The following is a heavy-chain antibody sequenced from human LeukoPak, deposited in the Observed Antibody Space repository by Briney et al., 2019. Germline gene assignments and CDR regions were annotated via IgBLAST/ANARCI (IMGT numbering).Heavy chain of an antibody. D-gene: IGHD6-6*01. J-gene: IGHJ4*02. V-gene: IGHV3-15*01. CDR3: TARLV. Sequence: PGGSLRLSCAASGFTFSNAWMSWVRQAPGKGLEWVGRIKSKTDDGTTDYAAPVKGRLTISRDDSKNTLYLQMNSLKTEDTAVYYCTARLVWGQGTLVTVSS. CDR1: GFTFSNAW. CDR2: IKSKTDDGTT.